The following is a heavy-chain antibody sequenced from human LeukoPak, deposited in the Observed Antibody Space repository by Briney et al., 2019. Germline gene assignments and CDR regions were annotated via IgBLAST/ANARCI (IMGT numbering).Heavy chain of an antibody. CDR3: GVDIVVVPGAPNWFDP. D-gene: IGHD2-2*01. J-gene: IGHJ5*02. CDR1: GFTFSSYA. V-gene: IGHV3-23*01. Sequence: GGSLRLSCAASGFTFSSYAMSWVRQAPGKGLEWVSAISGSGDSTYYADSVKGRFTISRDNSKNTLYLQMNSLRAEDTAVYYCGVDIVVVPGAPNWFDPWGQGTLVAVSS. CDR2: ISGSGDST.